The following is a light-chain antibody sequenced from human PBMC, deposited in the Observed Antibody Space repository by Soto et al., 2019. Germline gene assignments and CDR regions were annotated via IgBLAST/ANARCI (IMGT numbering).Light chain of an antibody. CDR2: EVT. Sequence: QSVLTQPPSVSGSPGQSVTISCTGTSSDVGLYNRVSWYQQPPGTAPKLMIYEVTNRPSGVPNRFSASKSGITASLTISGLQAEDEADYYCTSYTSSRTWVFGGGTKLTVL. J-gene: IGLJ3*02. CDR3: TSYTSSRTWV. CDR1: SSDVGLYNR. V-gene: IGLV2-18*02.